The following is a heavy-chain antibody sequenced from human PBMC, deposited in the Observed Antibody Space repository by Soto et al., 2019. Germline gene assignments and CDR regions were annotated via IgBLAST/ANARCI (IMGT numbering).Heavy chain of an antibody. V-gene: IGHV3-30*18. D-gene: IGHD1-20*01. CDR3: AKDIRARHPNFIIDY. J-gene: IGHJ4*02. Sequence: QVQLVESGGGVVQPGRSLRLSCAASGFTFSSYGMHWVRQAPGKGLEWVAVISYDGSNKYYADSVKGRFTISRDNSKNTLYLQMNSLRAEATAVYYCAKDIRARHPNFIIDYWGQGTLVTVSS. CDR2: ISYDGSNK. CDR1: GFTFSSYG.